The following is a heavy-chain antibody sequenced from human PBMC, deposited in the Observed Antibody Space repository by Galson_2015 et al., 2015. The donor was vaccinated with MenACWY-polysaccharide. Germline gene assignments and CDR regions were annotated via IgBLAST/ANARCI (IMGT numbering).Heavy chain of an antibody. CDR3: ARDLGDSIAARPGYYYYYGMDV. CDR2: IRSSSSYI. V-gene: IGHV3-21*01. D-gene: IGHD6-6*01. CDR1: EFTFSSCS. Sequence: SLRLSCAASEFTFSSCSMNWVRQAPGKGLEWVSSIRSSSSYIYYADSVKGRFTISRDNAKNSLYLQMNSLRAEDTAVYYCARDLGDSIAARPGYYYYYGMDVWGQGTTVTVSS. J-gene: IGHJ6*02.